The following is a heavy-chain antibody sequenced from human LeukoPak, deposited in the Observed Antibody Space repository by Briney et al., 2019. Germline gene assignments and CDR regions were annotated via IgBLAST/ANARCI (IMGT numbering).Heavy chain of an antibody. CDR1: GYTFTSYG. CDR2: ISAYNGNT. V-gene: IGHV1-18*01. CDR3: ARDPPPGGSLDAFDI. D-gene: IGHD1-26*01. Sequence: ASVKVSCKASGYTFTSYGISWVRQAPGQGLEWMGWISAYNGNTNYAQKLQGRVTMTTDTSTSTAYMELRSLRSDDTAVYYGARDPPPGGSLDAFDIWGQGTMVTVSS. J-gene: IGHJ3*02.